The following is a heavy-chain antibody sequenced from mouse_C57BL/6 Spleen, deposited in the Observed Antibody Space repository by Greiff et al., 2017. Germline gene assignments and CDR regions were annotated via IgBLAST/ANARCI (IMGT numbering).Heavy chain of an antibody. D-gene: IGHD1-1*01. Sequence: QVQLQQPGAELVRPGSSVKLSCKASGYTFTSYWMDRVKQRTRQGLECIGNIYTSDSETKYNKKFKEKSTLTVDKSSSTAYMQLSSLTSEDSAVYYCARGSITTVVADYFDYWGQGTTLTVSS. CDR1: GYTFTSYW. J-gene: IGHJ2*01. CDR3: ARGSITTVVADYFDY. CDR2: IYTSDSET. V-gene: IGHV1-61*01.